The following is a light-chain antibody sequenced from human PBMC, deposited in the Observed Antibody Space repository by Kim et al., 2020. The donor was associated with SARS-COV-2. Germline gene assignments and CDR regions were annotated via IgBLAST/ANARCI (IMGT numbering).Light chain of an antibody. V-gene: IGKV1-13*02. CDR2: GTS. CDR3: QQFKSFPPT. CDR1: QSIGTS. J-gene: IGKJ1*01. Sequence: AIQLAQSPSSLSASVGDRVTITCRASQSIGTSLDWYQQRPGKAPQLLMEGTSTLESGVPSGFIGSGSGTDFILTISSLQPEDFATYYCQQFKSFPPTFGQGTKVDIK.